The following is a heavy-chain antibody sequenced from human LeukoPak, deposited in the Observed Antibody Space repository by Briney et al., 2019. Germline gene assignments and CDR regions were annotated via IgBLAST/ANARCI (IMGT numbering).Heavy chain of an antibody. V-gene: IGHV4-59*01. J-gene: IGHJ5*02. CDR3: ARDINYYGSGVFDP. Sequence: SETLSLTCTVSGGSISSYYWSWIRQPPGKGREWIGYIYYSGSTNYNPSLKSRVTISVDTSKNQFSLKLSSVTAADTAVYYCARDINYYGSGVFDPWGQGTLVTVSS. CDR1: GGSISSYY. CDR2: IYYSGST. D-gene: IGHD3-10*01.